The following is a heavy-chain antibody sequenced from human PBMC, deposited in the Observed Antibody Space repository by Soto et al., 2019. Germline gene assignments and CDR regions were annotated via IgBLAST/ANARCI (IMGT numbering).Heavy chain of an antibody. CDR3: ARRYGYSFDY. J-gene: IGHJ4*02. D-gene: IGHD1-1*01. Sequence: QVQLQESGPGLVKPSETLSLTCTVSGGSISSYYWSWIRQPPGKGLEWIGYIYYSGSTNYNPSLKRLVTISVHTSKNQFSLKLSSVTAADTAVYYCARRYGYSFDYWGQGTLVTVSS. V-gene: IGHV4-59*08. CDR1: GGSISSYY. CDR2: IYYSGST.